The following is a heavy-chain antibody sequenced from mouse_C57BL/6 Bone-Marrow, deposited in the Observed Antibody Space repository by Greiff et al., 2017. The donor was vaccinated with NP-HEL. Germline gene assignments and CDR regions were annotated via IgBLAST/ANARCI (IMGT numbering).Heavy chain of an antibody. V-gene: IGHV2-4*01. CDR2: LWSGGST. J-gene: IGHJ4*01. CDR1: GFSLTSYG. CDR3: APPLTMDY. Sequence: VQLQQSGPGLVQPSQSLSITCTVSGFSLTSYGVHWVRQPPGKGLAWLGVLWSGGSTDSTAAFISRLSISKYNSKSQVFFKMHSLQADDTAIYYCAPPLTMDYWGQGTSVTVSS.